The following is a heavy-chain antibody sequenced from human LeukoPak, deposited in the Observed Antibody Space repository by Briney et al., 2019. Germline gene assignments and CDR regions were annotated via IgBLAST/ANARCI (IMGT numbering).Heavy chain of an antibody. CDR1: GYSINSGYY. V-gene: IGHV4-38-2*02. CDR3: ARAGPQAAALH. CDR2: IYHTGST. Sequence: TSETLSLTCTVSGYSINSGYYWGWIRQPPGKGLEWIGSIYHTGSTSYNPSLKSRVTISVDTSKNQFSLKLSSVTAADTAVYYCARAGPQAAALHWGQGTLVTVSS. D-gene: IGHD6-13*01. J-gene: IGHJ4*02.